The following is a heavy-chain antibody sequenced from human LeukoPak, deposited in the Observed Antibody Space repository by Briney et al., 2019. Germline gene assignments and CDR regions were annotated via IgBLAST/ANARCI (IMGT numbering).Heavy chain of an antibody. D-gene: IGHD6-13*01. CDR2: ISAYNGNT. Sequence: ASVKVSCKASGYTFTNYGISWVRQAPGQGLEWMGWISAYNGNTNYAQKLQGRVTMTTDTSTSTAYMELRSLRSDDTAVYYCARDRIAAAGPNDFDYWGQGTLVTVSS. J-gene: IGHJ4*02. CDR1: GYTFTNYG. V-gene: IGHV1-18*01. CDR3: ARDRIAAAGPNDFDY.